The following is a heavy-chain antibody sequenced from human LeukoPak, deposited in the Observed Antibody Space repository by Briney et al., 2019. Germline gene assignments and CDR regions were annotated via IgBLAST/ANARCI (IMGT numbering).Heavy chain of an antibody. CDR1: GGSFSGYY. CDR2: INHSGST. Sequence: PSETLSLTCAVYGGSFSGYYWSWIRQPPGKGLEWIGEINHSGSTNYNPSLKSRVTISAVKSQNQFSLQLSYITAADTAVYYCARDHGLGGYSYGTDGYYFDYWGQGTLVTVSS. J-gene: IGHJ4*02. CDR3: ARDHGLGGYSYGTDGYYFDY. V-gene: IGHV4-34*01. D-gene: IGHD5-18*01.